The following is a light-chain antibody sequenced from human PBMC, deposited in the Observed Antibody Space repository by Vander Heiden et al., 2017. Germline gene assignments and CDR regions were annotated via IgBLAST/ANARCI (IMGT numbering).Light chain of an antibody. J-gene: IGKJ5*01. Sequence: EIVLTQSPATLSLSPGERATPSCRASQSVSSYLAWYQQKPGQAPRLLIYDASNRATGIPARFSGSGSGTDFTLTISSREPEDFAVYYCQHRSNWPPITFGQGTRLEIK. CDR2: DAS. CDR1: QSVSSY. V-gene: IGKV3-11*01. CDR3: QHRSNWPPIT.